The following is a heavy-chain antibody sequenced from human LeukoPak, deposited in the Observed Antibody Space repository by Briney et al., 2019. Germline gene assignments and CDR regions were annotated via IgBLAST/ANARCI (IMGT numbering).Heavy chain of an antibody. D-gene: IGHD2-8*02. J-gene: IGHJ5*02. CDR1: GGSISSYY. CDR3: ARDYCSGGACFGRWFDP. V-gene: IGHV4-59*12. CDR2: VYYRGST. Sequence: SSETLSLTCTVSGGSISSYYWSWIRQPPGKGLEWIGRVYYRGSTLFNPSLKSRVSLSVDTSKNQFSLKMTSMSAADTAVYYCARDYCSGGACFGRWFDPWGQGTLVTVSS.